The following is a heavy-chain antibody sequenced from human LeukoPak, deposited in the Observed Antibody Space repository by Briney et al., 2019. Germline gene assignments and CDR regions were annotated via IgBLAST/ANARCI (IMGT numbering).Heavy chain of an antibody. Sequence: PSETLSLTCAVYGGSFSGYYWSWIRQPPGKGLEWIGEINHSGSTNYNPSLKSRVTISVDTSKNQFSLKLSSVTAADTAVYYCARWAAGTGRNWFDPWGQGTLVTVSS. CDR2: INHSGST. CDR1: GGSFSGYY. J-gene: IGHJ5*02. V-gene: IGHV4-34*01. CDR3: ARWAAGTGRNWFDP. D-gene: IGHD6-13*01.